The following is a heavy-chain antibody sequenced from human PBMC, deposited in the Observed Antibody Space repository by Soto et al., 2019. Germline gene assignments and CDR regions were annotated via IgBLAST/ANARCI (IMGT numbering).Heavy chain of an antibody. D-gene: IGHD3-22*01. CDR1: GGSSISGGYY. CDR2: IYYSGST. CDR3: ARDRNYYDSSGYYYLGAFDI. V-gene: IGHV4-31*03. Sequence: THPHTSTVSGGSSISGGYYWSWIRQHPGKGLGWIGYIYYSGSTYYNPSLKSRVTISVDTSKNQFSLKPSSVTAADTAVYYCARDRNYYDSSGYYYLGAFDIWGQGTMVTVSS. J-gene: IGHJ3*02.